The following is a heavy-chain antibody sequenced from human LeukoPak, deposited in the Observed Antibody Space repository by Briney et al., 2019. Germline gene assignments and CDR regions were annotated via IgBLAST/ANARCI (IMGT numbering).Heavy chain of an antibody. Sequence: GGSLRLSCADSGFTFSNAWMSWVRQAPGKGLEWVGRIKSKTDGGTTDYAAPVKGRFTISRDDSKNTLYLQMNSLKTEDTAVYYCTTAGSSTSREPLYYYYYGMDVWGQGTTVTVSS. CDR1: GFTFSNAW. CDR3: TTAGSSTSREPLYYYYYGMDV. CDR2: IKSKTDGGTT. J-gene: IGHJ6*02. V-gene: IGHV3-15*01. D-gene: IGHD2-2*01.